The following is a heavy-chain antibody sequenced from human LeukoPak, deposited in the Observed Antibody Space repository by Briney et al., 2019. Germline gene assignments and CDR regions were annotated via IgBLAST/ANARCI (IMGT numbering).Heavy chain of an antibody. CDR2: IYYSGST. V-gene: IGHV4-59*12. CDR1: GGSISSYY. Sequence: SETLSLTCTVSGGSISSYYWSWIRQPPGRGLEWIGYIYYSGSTNYNPSLKSRVTISVDTSKNQFSLKLSSVTAADTAVYYCARDNSVRDEAWWFNPWGQGTLVTVSS. D-gene: IGHD5-24*01. J-gene: IGHJ5*02. CDR3: ARDNSVRDEAWWFNP.